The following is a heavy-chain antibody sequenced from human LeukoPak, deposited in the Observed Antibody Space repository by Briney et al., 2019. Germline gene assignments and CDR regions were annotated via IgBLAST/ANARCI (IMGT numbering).Heavy chain of an antibody. CDR2: IDPSDSYT. CDR1: GYSFTSYW. V-gene: IGHV5-10-1*01. CDR3: ATPTSAMAYDYCYYGMDV. Sequence: GESLKISCKGSGYSFTSYWISWVRQMPGKGLEWMGRIDPSDSYTNYSPSFQGHVTISADKSISTAYLQWSSLKASDTAMYYCATPTSAMAYDYCYYGMDVWGQGTTVTVSS. J-gene: IGHJ6*02. D-gene: IGHD2-2*01.